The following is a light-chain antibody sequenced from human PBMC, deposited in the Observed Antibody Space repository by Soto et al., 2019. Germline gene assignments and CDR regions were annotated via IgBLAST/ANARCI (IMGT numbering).Light chain of an antibody. CDR1: SSDIYDYNY. CDR3: SSYTSSSTVYV. J-gene: IGLJ1*01. Sequence: QSALTQPASVSGSPGQSITISCTRSSSDIYDYNYVSWYQQHPGKAPKLMIYEVSNRPSGVSTRFSGSKSGNTASLSISGLQTEDEAIYYCSSYTSSSTVYVFGTGTKVTVL. V-gene: IGLV2-14*01. CDR2: EVS.